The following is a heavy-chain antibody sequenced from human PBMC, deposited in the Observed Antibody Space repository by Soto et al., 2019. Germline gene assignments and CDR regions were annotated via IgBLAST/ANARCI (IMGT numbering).Heavy chain of an antibody. D-gene: IGHD6-13*01. J-gene: IGHJ4*02. Sequence: SETLSLTCAVSGYSIISSNWWGWIRQPPGKGLEWIGYIYYSGSTYYSPSLKSRVTMSVDTSKNQFSLKLSSVTAADTAVYYCARVIAAAGYYDYWGQGTLVTVSS. CDR3: ARVIAAAGYYDY. CDR1: GYSIISSNW. V-gene: IGHV4-28*03. CDR2: IYYSGST.